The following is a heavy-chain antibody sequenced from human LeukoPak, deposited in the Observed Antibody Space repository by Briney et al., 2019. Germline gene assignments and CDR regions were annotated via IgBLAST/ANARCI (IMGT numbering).Heavy chain of an antibody. V-gene: IGHV4-34*01. CDR1: GGSISSYY. D-gene: IGHD5-24*01. CDR3: ARGRDPY. CDR2: INHSGST. J-gene: IGHJ4*02. Sequence: PSETLSLTCTVSGGSISSYYWTWIRQPPGRGLEWIGEINHSGSTNYNPSLKSRVTISVDTSKSQFSLKLNSVTAADTAMYYCARGRDPYWGQGTLVTVSP.